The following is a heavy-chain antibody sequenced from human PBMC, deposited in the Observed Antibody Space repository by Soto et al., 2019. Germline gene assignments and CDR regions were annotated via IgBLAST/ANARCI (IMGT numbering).Heavy chain of an antibody. CDR1: GYTFTDYY. J-gene: IGHJ4*02. CDR3: ARGKKGVGYCSGGNCYSIDNRPHLDY. Sequence: GASVKVSCKASGYTFTDYYMHWVRQAPGQGLEWMGWINPNSGGTNYAQKFQGWVTMTRDTSISTAYMELSRLRSDDTAVYYCARGKKGVGYCSGGNCYSIDNRPHLDYWGQGTLVTVSS. V-gene: IGHV1-2*04. D-gene: IGHD2-15*01. CDR2: INPNSGGT.